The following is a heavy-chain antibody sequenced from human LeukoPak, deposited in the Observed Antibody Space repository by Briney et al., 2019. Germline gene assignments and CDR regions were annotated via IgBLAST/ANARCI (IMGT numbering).Heavy chain of an antibody. Sequence: GGSLRLSCAASGFTFSSYEMNWVRQAPGKGLEWVSAISGSGGSTYYADSVKGRFTISRDNSKNTLYLQMNSLRAEDTAVYYCASRYYDILTGYYGPLDYWGQGTLVTVSS. CDR3: ASRYYDILTGYYGPLDY. CDR1: GFTFSSYE. CDR2: ISGSGGST. V-gene: IGHV3-23*01. J-gene: IGHJ4*02. D-gene: IGHD3-9*01.